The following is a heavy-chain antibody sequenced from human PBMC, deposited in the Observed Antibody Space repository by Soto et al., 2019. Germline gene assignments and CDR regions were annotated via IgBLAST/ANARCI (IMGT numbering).Heavy chain of an antibody. CDR3: ARGKGGIVGAK. Sequence: QVQLQKWCAGLLKPSETLSLTCAVYGGSFSGYDWSWIRQPPGKGLEWIGEINHSGSTNYNPSLKSRVTISVDTCKNQFSLKLSSVTAADTAVYYCARGKGGIVGAKWGQGTLVTVSS. J-gene: IGHJ4*02. CDR1: GGSFSGYD. CDR2: INHSGST. D-gene: IGHD1-26*01. V-gene: IGHV4-34*01.